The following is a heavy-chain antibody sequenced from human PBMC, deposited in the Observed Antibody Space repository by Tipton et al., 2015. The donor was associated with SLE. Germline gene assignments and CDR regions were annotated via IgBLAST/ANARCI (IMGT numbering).Heavy chain of an antibody. CDR2: IYHSGST. Sequence: TLSLTCAVSGGSISSGGYSWSWIRQPPGKGLEWIGYIYHSGSTYYNPSLKSRVTISVDTSKNQFSLKLSSVTAADTAVYYCARGNSSSWGRWFDPWGQGTLVTVSS. D-gene: IGHD6-13*01. J-gene: IGHJ5*02. V-gene: IGHV4-30-2*01. CDR3: ARGNSSSWGRWFDP. CDR1: GGSISSGGYS.